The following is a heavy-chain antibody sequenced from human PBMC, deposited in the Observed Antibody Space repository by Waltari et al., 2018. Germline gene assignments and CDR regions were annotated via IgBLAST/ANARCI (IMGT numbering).Heavy chain of an antibody. J-gene: IGHJ1*01. V-gene: IGHV1-69*05. CDR3: ARGLVRGVHVDAEYFQH. CDR2: IIPIFGTA. CDR1: GGTFSSYA. Sequence: QVQLVQSGAEVKKPGSSVKVSCKASGGTFSSYAISWVRQATGQGLEWMGGIIPIFGTANYAQKFQGRVTITTDESTSTAYMELSSLRSEYTAVYYCARGLVRGVHVDAEYFQHWGQGTLVTVSS. D-gene: IGHD3-10*01.